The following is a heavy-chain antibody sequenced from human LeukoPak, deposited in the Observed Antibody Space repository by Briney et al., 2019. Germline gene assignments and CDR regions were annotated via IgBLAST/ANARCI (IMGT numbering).Heavy chain of an antibody. CDR3: VRGIAAPNYFDY. J-gene: IGHJ4*02. Sequence: PGASVKVSCKASGYTFSDYYVHWVRQASGQGLEWVAWINPNGGGTNYAQNLQGRVTVTSDTSISTVHMEVRSLRSDDTAVYYCVRGIAAPNYFDYWGQGTLVTVSS. CDR1: GYTFSDYY. V-gene: IGHV1-2*02. CDR2: INPNGGGT. D-gene: IGHD6-13*01.